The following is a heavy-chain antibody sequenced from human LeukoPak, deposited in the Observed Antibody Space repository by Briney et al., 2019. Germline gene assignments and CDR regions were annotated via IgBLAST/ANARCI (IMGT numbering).Heavy chain of an antibody. CDR3: AKRGAHYFDY. V-gene: IGHV3-23*01. Sequence: GGSLRLSCAVSGFTFSNYAMSWVRQAPGKGLEWVSVIVSSGGTTFYADSAKGRFTISGDNSKNTLYLQMNSLRAEDTAVYYCAKRGAHYFDYWGQGTLVTVSS. J-gene: IGHJ4*02. CDR1: GFTFSNYA. CDR2: IVSSGGTT. D-gene: IGHD3-10*01.